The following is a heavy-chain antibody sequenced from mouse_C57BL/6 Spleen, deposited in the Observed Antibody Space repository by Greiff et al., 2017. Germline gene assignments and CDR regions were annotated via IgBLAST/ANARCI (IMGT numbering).Heavy chain of an antibody. CDR2: IYPRSGNT. D-gene: IGHD6-1*01. V-gene: IGHV1-81*01. Sequence: QVQLQQSGAELARPGASVKLSCKASGYTFPSYGISWVKQSTGQGLEWIGEIYPRSGNTYYNEKFKGKATLTADKSSSTAYMGLRSLTSEDPAVYFCARGDSPYYCDYWGQGTTLTVSS. J-gene: IGHJ2*01. CDR3: ARGDSPYYCDY. CDR1: GYTFPSYG.